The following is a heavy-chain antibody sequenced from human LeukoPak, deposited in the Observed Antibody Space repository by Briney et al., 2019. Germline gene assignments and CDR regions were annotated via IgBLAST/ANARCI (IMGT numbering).Heavy chain of an antibody. CDR3: AHSPGLLGYCSSTSCLGAFDI. J-gene: IGHJ3*02. Sequence: SGPTLVNPTQTLTLTCTFSGFSLSTSGVGVGWIRQPPGMALEWLALIYWNDDKRYSPSLKSRLTITKDTSKNQVVITMTNMDPVDTATYYCAHSPGLLGYCSSTSCLGAFDIWGQGTMVTVSS. CDR2: IYWNDDK. CDR1: GFSLSTSGVG. V-gene: IGHV2-5*01. D-gene: IGHD2-2*01.